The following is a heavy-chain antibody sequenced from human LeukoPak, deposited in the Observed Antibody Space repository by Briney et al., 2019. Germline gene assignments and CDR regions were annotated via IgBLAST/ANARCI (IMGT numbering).Heavy chain of an antibody. CDR2: ISISSSSI. Sequence: AGGPLRLSCAASGFTFSTYSMNWVRQAPGKGLEWVSSISISSSSIYYADSMKGRFTISRDHAKNSLYLQMNSLRAQDTAVYYCARVQRGYCSSTSCYYFDFWGQGTLVTVSS. V-gene: IGHV3-21*01. D-gene: IGHD2-2*01. J-gene: IGHJ4*02. CDR1: GFTFSTYS. CDR3: ARVQRGYCSSTSCYYFDF.